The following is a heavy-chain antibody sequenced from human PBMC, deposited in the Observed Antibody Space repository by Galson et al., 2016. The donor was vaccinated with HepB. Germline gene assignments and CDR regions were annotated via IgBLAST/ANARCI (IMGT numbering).Heavy chain of an antibody. D-gene: IGHD3-10*01. CDR2: ISTAGGYA. CDR1: GFTFSSYA. J-gene: IGHJ4*02. Sequence: LRLSCAASGFTFSSYAMGWLRRAPGKGLECVATISTAGGYAYYADSVKGRLTISRDNSKNTLYLQINSLRAEDTAIYYCAKRSPYYFDYWGQGTQVTVSS. CDR3: AKRSPYYFDY. V-gene: IGHV3-23*01.